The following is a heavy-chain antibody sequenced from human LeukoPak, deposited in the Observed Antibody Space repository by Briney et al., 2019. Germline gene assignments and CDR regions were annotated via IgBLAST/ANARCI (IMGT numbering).Heavy chain of an antibody. J-gene: IGHJ2*01. D-gene: IGHD6-13*01. CDR3: ARVSSSWYQDWYFDL. CDR1: GGSISSYY. V-gene: IGHV4-4*07. CDR2: IDTSGNT. Sequence: PSETLSLTCTVSGGSISSYYWNWIRQPAGKGLEWIGRIDTSGNTNYKPSLKSRVTMSVDTSKNQFSLKLGSVTAADTAVYYCARVSSSWYQDWYFDLWGRGTLVTVSS.